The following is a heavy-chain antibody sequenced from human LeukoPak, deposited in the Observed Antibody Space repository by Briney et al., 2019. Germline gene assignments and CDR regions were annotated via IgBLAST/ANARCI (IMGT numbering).Heavy chain of an antibody. CDR3: ARSSGTGTFSY. V-gene: IGHV4-30-2*01. J-gene: IGHJ4*02. D-gene: IGHD6-25*01. CDR1: GGSISSGGYS. Sequence: PSQTLSLTCAVSGGSISSGGYSWSWIRQPPGKGLEWIGYIYHSGSTYYNPSLKSRVTISVDRSKNHFSLKMSSVTAADTAVYYCARSSGTGTFSYWGQGTLVTVSS. CDR2: IYHSGST.